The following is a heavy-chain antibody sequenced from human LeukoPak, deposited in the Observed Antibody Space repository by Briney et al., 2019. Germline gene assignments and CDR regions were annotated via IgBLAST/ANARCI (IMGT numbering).Heavy chain of an antibody. D-gene: IGHD2-2*01. V-gene: IGHV3-23*01. Sequence: GGSLRLSCAGSGFTFSSNAMSWVRQAPGKGLEWVSAISGGGGDTYYADSVKGRFTVSRDNSKNTLYLQMNSLGAEDTAVYYCARDTSGYCSTSRCYGSWYFDLWGRGTLVTVSS. J-gene: IGHJ2*01. CDR2: ISGGGGDT. CDR3: ARDTSGYCSTSRCYGSWYFDL. CDR1: GFTFSSNA.